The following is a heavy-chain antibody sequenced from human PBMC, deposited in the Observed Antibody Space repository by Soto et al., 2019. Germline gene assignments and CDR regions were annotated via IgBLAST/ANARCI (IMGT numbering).Heavy chain of an antibody. J-gene: IGHJ2*01. Sequence: QVQLVQSGAEVKKPGSSVKVSCKASGGTFSSYAISWVRQAPGQGLEWMGGIIPIFGTANYGQKFQGRVTITADKSTSTSYMELSSLRSEDTAVYYCAHTEGHCGGDCYAWYFDLWGSGTLVTVSS. V-gene: IGHV1-69*14. CDR1: GGTFSSYA. CDR3: AHTEGHCGGDCYAWYFDL. D-gene: IGHD2-21*02. CDR2: IIPIFGTA.